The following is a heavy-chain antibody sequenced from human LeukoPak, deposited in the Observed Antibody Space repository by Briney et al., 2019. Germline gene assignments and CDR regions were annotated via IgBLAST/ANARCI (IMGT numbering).Heavy chain of an antibody. J-gene: IGHJ4*02. D-gene: IGHD3-3*01. CDR2: IGTAGDT. V-gene: IGHV3-13*03. Sequence: GGSLRLSCAACGFTFSSYDMHWVRQATGKGLEWVSAIGTAGDTYYPGSVKGQFTISRENAKNSLYLQMNSLRAGDTAVYYCARYLYPTLHVLRFLEWFPGLSYWGQGTLVTVSS. CDR3: ARYLYPTLHVLRFLEWFPGLSY. CDR1: GFTFSSYD.